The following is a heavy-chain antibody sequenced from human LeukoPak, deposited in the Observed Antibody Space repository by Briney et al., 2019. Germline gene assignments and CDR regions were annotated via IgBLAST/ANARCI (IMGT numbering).Heavy chain of an antibody. V-gene: IGHV3-23*01. CDR2: ISGSGGST. J-gene: IGHJ5*02. CDR3: ASTYYYDSSGYELSFDP. CDR1: GFTFSSYA. Sequence: GGSLRLSCAASGFTFSSYAMSWVRQAPGKGLEWVSAISGSGGSTYYADSVKGRFTISRDNSKNTLYLQMDSLRAEDTAAYYCASTYYYDSSGYELSFDPWGQGTLVTVSS. D-gene: IGHD3-22*01.